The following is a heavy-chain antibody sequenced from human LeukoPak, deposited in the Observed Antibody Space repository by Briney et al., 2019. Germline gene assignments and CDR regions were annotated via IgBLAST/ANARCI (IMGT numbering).Heavy chain of an antibody. CDR3: ATGPGYYYDSSGYYRAEYFQH. J-gene: IGHJ1*01. V-gene: IGHV4-34*01. D-gene: IGHD3-22*01. CDR2: INHSGST. Sequence: SETLSLTCAVYGGSFSGYYWSWIRQPPGKGLEWIGEINHSGSTNYNPSLKSRVTISVDTSKNQFSLKLSSVTAADTAVYYCATGPGYYYDSSGYYRAEYFQHWGQGTLVTVSS. CDR1: GGSFSGYY.